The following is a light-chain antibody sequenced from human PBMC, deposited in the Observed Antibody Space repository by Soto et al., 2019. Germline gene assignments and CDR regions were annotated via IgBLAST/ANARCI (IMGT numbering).Light chain of an antibody. Sequence: NVLTQSPGTLSLSPGASATLSCRANQSVSSNYLAWYQQKPGQAPRLLIYGASSRATGIPDRFIGSGSGTAVTLTISRLEPEDFAMYYCQQYGGSPGTFGPGTKVDIK. J-gene: IGKJ3*01. V-gene: IGKV3-20*01. CDR2: GAS. CDR1: QSVSSNY. CDR3: QQYGGSPGT.